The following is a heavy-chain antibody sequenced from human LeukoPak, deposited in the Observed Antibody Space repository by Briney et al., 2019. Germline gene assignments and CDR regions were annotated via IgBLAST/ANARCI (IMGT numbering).Heavy chain of an antibody. CDR2: ISGYNGNT. D-gene: IGHD6-13*01. J-gene: IGHJ4*02. CDR1: DYTFTTYG. V-gene: IGHV1-18*01. CDR3: ARGKIAGGQYYFDY. Sequence: ASVKVSCKASDYTFTTYGISWVRQAPGQGLGWMGWISGYNGNTNYAQKPQGRVTMTTDTSTGTAYMELRSLRSDDTAVYFCARGKIAGGQYYFDYWGQGTLVTVSS.